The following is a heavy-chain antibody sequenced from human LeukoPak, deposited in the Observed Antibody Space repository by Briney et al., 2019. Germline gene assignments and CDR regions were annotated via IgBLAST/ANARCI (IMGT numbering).Heavy chain of an antibody. D-gene: IGHD2-21*01. CDR2: ISGSATTI. V-gene: IGHV3-11*01. J-gene: IGHJ4*02. CDR1: GFTFSDYY. CDR3: AKFLPTHVVVANYYFDY. Sequence: GGSPRLSCATSGFTFSDYYMSWIRQAPGRGLEWVSYISGSATTIDYADSVKGRFTISRDNSKNTLYLQMNSLRAEDTAVYYCAKFLPTHVVVANYYFDYWGQGTLVTVSS.